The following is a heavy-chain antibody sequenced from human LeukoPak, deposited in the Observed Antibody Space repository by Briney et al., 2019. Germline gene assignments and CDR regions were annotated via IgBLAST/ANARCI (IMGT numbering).Heavy chain of an antibody. CDR2: IYHSGST. D-gene: IGHD3-9*01. J-gene: IGHJ4*02. CDR1: GGPISTTHW. V-gene: IGHV4-4*02. Sequence: PSGTLSLTCAVSGGPISTTHWWTWVRQPPGKGLEWIGEIYHSGSTNYNPSLKSRVTISVDKSKNQFSLKLSSVTAADRAVYYCARKDFDSLLYDYWGRGTLVTVSS. CDR3: ARKDFDSLLYDY.